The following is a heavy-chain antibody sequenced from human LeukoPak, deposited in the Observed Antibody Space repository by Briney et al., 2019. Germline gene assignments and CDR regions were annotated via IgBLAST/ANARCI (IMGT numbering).Heavy chain of an antibody. CDR2: IYYSGST. CDR3: ARFSGWSFFFDY. Sequence: SETLSLTCTVSGGSISSYYWSWIRQPPGKGLEWIGYIYYSGSTNYNPSLKSRVTISVDTSKNQFSLELRSVTAADTAVYYCARFSGWSFFFDYWGQGTLVTVSS. J-gene: IGHJ4*02. V-gene: IGHV4-59*01. CDR1: GGSISSYY. D-gene: IGHD6-19*01.